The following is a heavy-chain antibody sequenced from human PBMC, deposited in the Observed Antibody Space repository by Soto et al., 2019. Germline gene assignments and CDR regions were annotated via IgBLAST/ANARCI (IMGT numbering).Heavy chain of an antibody. D-gene: IGHD2-15*01. V-gene: IGHV1-18*01. J-gene: IGHJ6*03. CDR1: GYTFTTYG. Sequence: QVQLVQSGAEVKKPGASVRVSCKASGYTFTTYGISWVRQAPGQGLEWMGWISAYDGNTNYARILQGRVTMTTDTSTSTAYMELGSLRSDDTAVYYCARAGKYCSSDSCPPSYYFSYMDVWGKGTTLTVSS. CDR2: ISAYDGNT. CDR3: ARAGKYCSSDSCPPSYYFSYMDV.